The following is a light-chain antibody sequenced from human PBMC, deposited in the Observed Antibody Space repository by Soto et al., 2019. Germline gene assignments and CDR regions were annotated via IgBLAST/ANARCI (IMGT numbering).Light chain of an antibody. V-gene: IGKV3D-15*01. CDR1: QSISDT. CDR3: QQYYSYPPIT. Sequence: EIVMTQSPATLSVSPGGRATLSCRASQSISDTLAWYQQKPGQAPRLLIYGASVRATGIPDRFSGSGSGTDFTLTISRLEPEDFAVYYCQQYYSYPPITFGQGTRLEIK. J-gene: IGKJ5*01. CDR2: GAS.